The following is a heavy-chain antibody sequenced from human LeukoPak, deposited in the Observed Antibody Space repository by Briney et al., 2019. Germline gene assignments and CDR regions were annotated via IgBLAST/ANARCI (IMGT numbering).Heavy chain of an antibody. J-gene: IGHJ5*02. Sequence: GESLKISCKGSGYSFTSYWIGWVRQMPGKGLEWMGIIYPGDSDTRYSPSFQGQVTISADKSISTAYLQWSSLKASDTAMYYCARQVTMVRGANWFDPWGQGTPVTVSS. CDR2: IYPGDSDT. CDR1: GYSFTSYW. CDR3: ARQVTMVRGANWFDP. D-gene: IGHD3-10*01. V-gene: IGHV5-51*01.